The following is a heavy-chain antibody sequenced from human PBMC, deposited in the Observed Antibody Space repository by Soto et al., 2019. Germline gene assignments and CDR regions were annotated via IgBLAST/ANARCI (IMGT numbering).Heavy chain of an antibody. CDR1: GFTFSSYG. V-gene: IGHV3-33*01. Sequence: GGSLRLSCAASGFTFSSYGMHWVRQAPGKGLEWVAVIWYDGSNKYYADSVKGRFTISRDNSKNTLYLQMNSLRAEDTAVYYCARAIGYCSGGSCWTLDYWAQGTLATGSS. D-gene: IGHD2-15*01. J-gene: IGHJ4*02. CDR2: IWYDGSNK. CDR3: ARAIGYCSGGSCWTLDY.